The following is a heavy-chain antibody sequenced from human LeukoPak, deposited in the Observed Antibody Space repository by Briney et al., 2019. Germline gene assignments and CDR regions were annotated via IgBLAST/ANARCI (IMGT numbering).Heavy chain of an antibody. V-gene: IGHV4-59*01. J-gene: IGHJ4*02. CDR1: GGSNTHYY. CDR3: ARGQRLPVFDF. Sequence: SETLSLTCSVSGGSNTHYYWTWIRQPPGKGLELIGYIYHSGSTNYNPSLNSRVTISVDTSKNHFSLKLSSVTAADTAVYYCARGQRLPVFDFWGQGILVTVSS. D-gene: IGHD6-25*01. CDR2: IYHSGST.